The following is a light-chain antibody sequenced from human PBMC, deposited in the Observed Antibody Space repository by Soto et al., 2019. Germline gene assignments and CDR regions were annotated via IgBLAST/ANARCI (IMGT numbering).Light chain of an antibody. J-gene: IGKJ3*01. CDR3: QQLNSYPRGT. V-gene: IGKV1-9*01. CDR2: AAS. CDR1: QGISSY. Sequence: DIPLTQSPSFLSASVGDRVTITCRASQGISSYLAWYQQKPGKAPKLLIYAASTLQSGVPSRFSGSGSGTEFTLTISSLQPEDFATYYCQQLNSYPRGTFGPGPKVDIK.